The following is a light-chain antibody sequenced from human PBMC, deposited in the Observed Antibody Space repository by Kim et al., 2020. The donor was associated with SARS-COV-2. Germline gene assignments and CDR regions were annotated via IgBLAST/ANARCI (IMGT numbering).Light chain of an antibody. V-gene: IGKV1-17*01. CDR1: QDIRND. J-gene: IGKJ5*01. CDR3: LQHHTYPIT. CDR2: GAS. Sequence: DIQMTQSPSSLSVSVGDRVTITCRASQDIRNDLGWYQQSPGRAPKRLIYGASSLQSGVPSRFSGSGSGTEFTLTISSLQPEDFATYFCLQHHTYPITFGQGTLLEIK.